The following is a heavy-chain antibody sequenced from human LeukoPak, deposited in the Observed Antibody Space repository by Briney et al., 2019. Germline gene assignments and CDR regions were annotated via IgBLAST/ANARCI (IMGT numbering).Heavy chain of an antibody. CDR1: GGSISSYY. V-gene: IGHV4-59*12. CDR3: ARGKIYYYDSSGRPFDY. CDR2: IYYSGST. J-gene: IGHJ4*02. Sequence: SETLSLTCTVSGGSISSYYWSWIRQPPGKGLEWIGYIYYSGSTNYNPSLKSRVTISVDTSKNQFSLKLSSVTAADTAVYYCARGKIYYYDSSGRPFDYWGRGTLVTVSS. D-gene: IGHD3-22*01.